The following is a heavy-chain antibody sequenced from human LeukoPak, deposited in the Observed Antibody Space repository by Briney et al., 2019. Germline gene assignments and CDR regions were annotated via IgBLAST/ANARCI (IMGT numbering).Heavy chain of an antibody. CDR3: AKDPWSSGWFYFDY. Sequence: RGSLRLSCAASGFTFSSNAMSWVRQAQGKGLEWVSAISGSGGSTYYADSVKGRFTISRDNSKNTLYLQMNSLRAEDTAVYYCAKDPWSSGWFYFDYWGQGTLVTVSS. CDR2: ISGSGGST. CDR1: GFTFSSNA. J-gene: IGHJ4*02. V-gene: IGHV3-23*01. D-gene: IGHD6-19*01.